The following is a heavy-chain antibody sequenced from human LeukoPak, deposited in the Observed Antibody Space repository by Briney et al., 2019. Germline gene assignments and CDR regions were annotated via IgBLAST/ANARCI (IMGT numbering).Heavy chain of an antibody. CDR1: SGSISSYY. CDR2: IYYSGST. Sequence: PSETLSLTCTVSSGSISSYYWSWIRQPPGKGLEWIGYIYYSGSTNYNPSLKSRVTISVDTSKNQFSLKLSSVTAADTAVYYCARNDIENAFDIWGQGTMVTVSS. V-gene: IGHV4-59*01. D-gene: IGHD3-9*01. J-gene: IGHJ3*02. CDR3: ARNDIENAFDI.